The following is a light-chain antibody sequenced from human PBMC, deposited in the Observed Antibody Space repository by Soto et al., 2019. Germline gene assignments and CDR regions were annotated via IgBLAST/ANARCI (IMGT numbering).Light chain of an antibody. CDR2: EAS. V-gene: IGKV1-39*01. CDR1: QTISNY. CDR3: QQAHSFPLT. Sequence: DIQMTQSPSSLSASVGDRVTITCRAGQTISNYLNWFQQKPGKAPKLLIYEASNLQSGVPSRFSGSGSGTDFTLTIRSLQPEDFATYYCQQAHSFPLTFGGGTKVDIK. J-gene: IGKJ4*01.